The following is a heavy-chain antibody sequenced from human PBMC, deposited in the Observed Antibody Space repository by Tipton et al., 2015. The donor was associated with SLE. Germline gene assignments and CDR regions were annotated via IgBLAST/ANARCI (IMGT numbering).Heavy chain of an antibody. D-gene: IGHD1-26*01. CDR1: GFTFSSYA. CDR3: ARDGVGWGRYQNHLDY. J-gene: IGHJ4*02. V-gene: IGHV3-23*01. Sequence: SLRLSCAASGFTFSSYAMSWVRQAPGKGLEWVSAISGSGGSTYYADSVKGRFNISRDNSKNTLYLQMNTLRPEDTAVYYCARDGVGWGRYQNHLDYWGQGTLVTVSS. CDR2: ISGSGGST.